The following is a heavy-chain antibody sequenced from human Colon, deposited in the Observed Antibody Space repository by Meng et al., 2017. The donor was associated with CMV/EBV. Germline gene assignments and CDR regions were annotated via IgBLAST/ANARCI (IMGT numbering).Heavy chain of an antibody. CDR1: GFIFSNYV. D-gene: IGHD6-19*01. J-gene: IGHJ5*02. CDR3: AKPRGAGS. Sequence: EVLLLESGGGLVTPGGSLGPTCAASGFIFSNYVMSGVRQAPGKGLEWVSSISGSGGSTYYADSVKGRFTISRDNSKKTLYLQMNSLRAEDMAVYYCAKPRGAGSWGRGTLVTVSS. CDR2: ISGSGGST. V-gene: IGHV3-23*01.